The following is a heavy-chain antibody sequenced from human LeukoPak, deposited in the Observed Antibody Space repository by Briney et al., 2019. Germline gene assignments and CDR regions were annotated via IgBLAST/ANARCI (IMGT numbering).Heavy chain of an antibody. Sequence: PGGTLRLFCAASGLTFSSYAMSWVRQAPGKGLEWVSIISGSGGSTYYADSVKGRFTISRDNSKNTLYLQMNSLRAEDTAVYYCANPYYYGSGSPDPWGQGALVTVSS. J-gene: IGHJ5*02. CDR3: ANPYYYGSGSPDP. CDR1: GLTFSSYA. CDR2: ISGSGGST. V-gene: IGHV3-23*01. D-gene: IGHD3-10*01.